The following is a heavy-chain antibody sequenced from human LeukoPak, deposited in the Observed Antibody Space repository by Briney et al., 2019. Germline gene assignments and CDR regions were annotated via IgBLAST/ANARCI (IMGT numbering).Heavy chain of an antibody. Sequence: PSQTLSLTCAVSGGSISSGGYSWSWIRQPPGKGLEWIGYIYHSGSTYYNPSLKSRVTISVDRSKNQFSLKLSSVTAADTAVYYCARAPGRGYCSGGSCYSTEYAFDIWGQGTMATVSS. CDR1: GGSISSGGYS. J-gene: IGHJ3*02. V-gene: IGHV4-30-2*01. D-gene: IGHD2-15*01. CDR2: IYHSGST. CDR3: ARAPGRGYCSGGSCYSTEYAFDI.